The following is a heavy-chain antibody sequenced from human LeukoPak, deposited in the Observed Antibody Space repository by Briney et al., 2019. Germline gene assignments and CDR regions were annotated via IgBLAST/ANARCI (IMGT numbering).Heavy chain of an antibody. CDR1: GYTFTSYD. CDR2: MNPNSGNT. D-gene: IGHD3-3*01. CDR3: ARGPRVFGVVISSYWYFDF. Sequence: GASVKVSCKASGYTFTSYDINWVRQATGQGLGWMGWMNPNSGNTGYAQKFQGRVTMTRNTSTNTAYMELGGLRSEDTAVYYCARGPRVFGVVISSYWYFDFWGRGTLVTVSS. V-gene: IGHV1-8*01. J-gene: IGHJ2*01.